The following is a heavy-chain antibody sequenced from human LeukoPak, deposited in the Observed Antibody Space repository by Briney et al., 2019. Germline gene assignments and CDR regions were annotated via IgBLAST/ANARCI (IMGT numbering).Heavy chain of an antibody. CDR1: EFTFSDYY. Sequence: SGGSLRLSCAASEFTFSDYYMSWIRQAPGKGLEWVSSISSSSSYIYYADSVKGRFTISRDNAKNSLYLQMNSLRAEDTALYYCAKSASLEGYSGYDLSNNLFDYWGQGTLVTVSS. J-gene: IGHJ4*02. CDR2: ISSSSSYI. V-gene: IGHV3-11*03. D-gene: IGHD5-12*01. CDR3: AKSASLEGYSGYDLSNNLFDY.